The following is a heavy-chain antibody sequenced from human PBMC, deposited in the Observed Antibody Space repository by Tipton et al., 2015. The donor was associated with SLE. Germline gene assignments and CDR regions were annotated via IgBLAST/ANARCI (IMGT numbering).Heavy chain of an antibody. CDR3: ARGAGSSWSGYYYGMDV. Sequence: TLSLTCTVSGGSISSHYWSWIRQPPGKGLEWIGYIYYSGSTNYNPSLKSRVTISVDTSKNQFSLKLSSVTAADTAVHYCARGAGSSWSGYYYGMDVWGQGTTVTVSS. CDR1: GGSISSHY. J-gene: IGHJ6*02. V-gene: IGHV4-59*11. CDR2: IYYSGST. D-gene: IGHD6-13*01.